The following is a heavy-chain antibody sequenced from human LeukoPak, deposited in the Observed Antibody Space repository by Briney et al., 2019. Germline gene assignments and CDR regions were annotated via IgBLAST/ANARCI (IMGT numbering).Heavy chain of an antibody. Sequence: SETLSLTCTVSGGSISSGSYYWSWIRQPAGKGLEWIGRIYTSGSTNYNPSLKSRVTISVDTSKNQFSLKLSSVTAADTAVYYCAREGYSYGFHWGQGTLVTVSS. J-gene: IGHJ4*02. CDR3: AREGYSYGFH. CDR1: GGSISSGSYY. CDR2: IYTSGST. D-gene: IGHD5-18*01. V-gene: IGHV4-61*02.